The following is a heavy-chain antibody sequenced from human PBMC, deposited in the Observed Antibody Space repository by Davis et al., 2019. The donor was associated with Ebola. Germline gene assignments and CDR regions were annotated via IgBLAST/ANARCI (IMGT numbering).Heavy chain of an antibody. V-gene: IGHV3-53*01. CDR3: VRASESIAAAGRGVPNYYHYYGMDV. CDR1: GSTVSSNY. CDR2: IYSGGST. D-gene: IGHD6-13*01. Sequence: GESLKIPCAASGSTVSSNYMSWVRQAPGEGLEWVTVIYSGGSTYYADSVKVRFTITRDNSKNKLYLQMNSRRAVDTAVYYCVRASESIAAAGRGVPNYYHYYGMDVWGQGTTITVSS. J-gene: IGHJ6*02.